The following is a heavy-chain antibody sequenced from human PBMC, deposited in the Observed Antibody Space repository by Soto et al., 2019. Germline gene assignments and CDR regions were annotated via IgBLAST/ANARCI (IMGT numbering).Heavy chain of an antibody. D-gene: IGHD4-4*01. V-gene: IGHV3-53*04. Sequence: PGGSLRLSCAASGFTVSSNYMSWVRQAPGKGLEWVSVIYSGGSTYYADSVKGRFTISRHNSKNTLYLQMNSLRAEDTAVYYCAKPSRLTTFVLDYYYGMDVWGQGTTVTVSS. CDR1: GFTVSSNY. J-gene: IGHJ6*02. CDR2: IYSGGST. CDR3: AKPSRLTTFVLDYYYGMDV.